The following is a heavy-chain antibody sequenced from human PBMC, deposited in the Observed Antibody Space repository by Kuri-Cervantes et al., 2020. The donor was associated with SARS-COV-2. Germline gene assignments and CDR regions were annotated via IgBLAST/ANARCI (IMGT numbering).Heavy chain of an antibody. CDR2: ISYDGSNK. CDR3: ARDHGLMPLLGPFDY. J-gene: IGHJ4*02. V-gene: IGHV3-30-3*01. CDR1: GFTFSSYA. D-gene: IGHD2-15*01. Sequence: GESLKIPCAASGFTFSSYAMHWVRQAPGKGLEWVAVISYDGSNKYYADSVKGRFTISRDNSKNTLYLQMNSLRAEDTAVYYCARDHGLMPLLGPFDYWGQGTLVTVSS.